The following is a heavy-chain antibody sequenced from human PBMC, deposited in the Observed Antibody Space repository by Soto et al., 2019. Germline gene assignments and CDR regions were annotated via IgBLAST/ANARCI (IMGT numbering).Heavy chain of an antibody. D-gene: IGHD4-17*01. CDR3: ARTREYSYGYRWTTVTTFFDY. Sequence: KSSETLSLTCAVYGGSFSGYYWSWIRQPPGKGLEWIGEINHSGSTNYNPSLKSRVTISVDTSKNQFSLKLSSVTAADTAVYYCARTREYSYGYRWTTVTTFFDYWGQGTLVTVSS. CDR1: GGSFSGYY. CDR2: INHSGST. J-gene: IGHJ4*02. V-gene: IGHV4-34*01.